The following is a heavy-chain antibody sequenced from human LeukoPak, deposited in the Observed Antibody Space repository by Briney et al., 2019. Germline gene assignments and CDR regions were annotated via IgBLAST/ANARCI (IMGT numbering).Heavy chain of an antibody. J-gene: IGHJ6*03. CDR1: GYSFTSYW. D-gene: IGHD4-11*01. CDR2: IYPGDSDT. CDR3: ARLNRVTTVGDYYYMDV. V-gene: IGHV5-51*01. Sequence: GESLKISCKGSGYSFTSYWIGWVRQMPGKGLEWMGIIYPGDSDTRYSPSFQGQVTISADKSISTAYLQWSSLKASDTAMYYCARLNRVTTVGDYYYMDVWGKGTTVTVSS.